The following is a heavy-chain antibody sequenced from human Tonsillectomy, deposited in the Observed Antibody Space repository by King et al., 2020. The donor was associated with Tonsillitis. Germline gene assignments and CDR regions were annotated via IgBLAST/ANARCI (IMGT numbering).Heavy chain of an antibody. CDR3: AKGPGYGILTGIDY. Sequence: VQLVESGGVVVQPGGSLRLSCAASGFTFDDYTMHWVRQAPGKGLEWVSLISWDGGSTYYADSVKGRFTISRDNSKNSLYLQMNSLRTEDTALYYCAKGPGYGILTGIDYWGQGTLVTVSS. CDR2: ISWDGGST. D-gene: IGHD3-9*01. V-gene: IGHV3-43*01. CDR1: GFTFDDYT. J-gene: IGHJ4*02.